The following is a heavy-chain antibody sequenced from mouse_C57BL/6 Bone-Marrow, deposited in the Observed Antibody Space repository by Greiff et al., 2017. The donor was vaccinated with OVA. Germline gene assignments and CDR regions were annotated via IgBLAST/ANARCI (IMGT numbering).Heavy chain of an antibody. CDR1: GYTFTDYY. CDR2: IYPGSGNT. V-gene: IGHV1-76*01. D-gene: IGHD1-1*01. J-gene: IGHJ4*01. CDR3: VLRDYAMDY. Sequence: QVQLKESGAELVRPGASVKLSCKASGYTFTDYYINWVKQRPGQGLEWIARIYPGSGNTYYNEKFKGKATLTAEKSSSTAYMQLSSLTSEDSAVYFCVLRDYAMDYWGQGTSVTVSS.